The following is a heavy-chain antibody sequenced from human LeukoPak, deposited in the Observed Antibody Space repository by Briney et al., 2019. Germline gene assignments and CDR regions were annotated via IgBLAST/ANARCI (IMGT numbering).Heavy chain of an antibody. CDR1: GFTFSSYA. V-gene: IGHV3-30-3*01. Sequence: GGSLRLSCAASGFTFSSYAMHWVRQAPGKGLEWVAVISYDGSNKYYADSVKGRFTISRDNSKNTLYLQMNSLRAEDTAVYYCAKDPAGSGFEYFQHWGQGTLVTVSS. CDR2: ISYDGSNK. D-gene: IGHD6-19*01. J-gene: IGHJ1*01. CDR3: AKDPAGSGFEYFQH.